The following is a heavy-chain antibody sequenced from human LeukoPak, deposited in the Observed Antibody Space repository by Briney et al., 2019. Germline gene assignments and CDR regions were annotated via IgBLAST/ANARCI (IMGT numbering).Heavy chain of an antibody. D-gene: IGHD6-19*01. V-gene: IGHV4-59*11. CDR2: IYYSGST. Sequence: SETLSLTCTVSGGSISSHYWSWIRQPPGKGLEWIGYIYYSGSTNYNPSLKSRVTISVDTSKNQFSLKLSSVTAADTAVYYCARVNGVAGAGADYWGQGTLVTVSS. J-gene: IGHJ4*02. CDR1: GGSISSHY. CDR3: ARVNGVAGAGADY.